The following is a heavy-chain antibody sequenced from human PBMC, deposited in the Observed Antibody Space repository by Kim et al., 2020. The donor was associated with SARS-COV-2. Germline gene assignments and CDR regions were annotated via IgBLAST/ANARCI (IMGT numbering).Heavy chain of an antibody. J-gene: IGHJ4*02. V-gene: IGHV1-69*04. D-gene: IGHD3-22*01. Sequence: QGRVTITADKSTSTAYMELRRLRSEDTAVYYCARGPHYYDSSGPFDYWGQGTLVTVSS. CDR3: ARGPHYYDSSGPFDY.